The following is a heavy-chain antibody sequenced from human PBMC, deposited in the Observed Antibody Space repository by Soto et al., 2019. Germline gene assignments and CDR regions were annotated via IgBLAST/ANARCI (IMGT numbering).Heavy chain of an antibody. CDR2: ISAYNGNT. J-gene: IGHJ6*02. D-gene: IGHD2-2*01. V-gene: IGHV1-18*04. Sequence: QVQLVQSGAEVKKPGASVKVSCKASGYTFTSYGISWVRQAPGQGLEWMGWISAYNGNTNYAKKLQGRVTMTTDTSTSTAYMELRSLRSDDTAVYYCARSVTIVVVPAADLSYYYYGMDVWGQGTTVTVSS. CDR1: GYTFTSYG. CDR3: ARSVTIVVVPAADLSYYYYGMDV.